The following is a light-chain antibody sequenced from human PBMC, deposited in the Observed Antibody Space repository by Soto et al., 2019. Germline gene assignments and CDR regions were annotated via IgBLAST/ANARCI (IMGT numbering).Light chain of an antibody. CDR2: GAS. CDR1: ESFSSN. V-gene: IGKV3-15*01. Sequence: EIVMTQSPATLSVSPGERATLSYRASESFSSNLAWYQQKPGQAPRLLIYGASTRATGIPARISGSGSGTEFTLTISSLQSEDFAVYYCQQYNKWRTFGQGTKVDIK. J-gene: IGKJ1*01. CDR3: QQYNKWRT.